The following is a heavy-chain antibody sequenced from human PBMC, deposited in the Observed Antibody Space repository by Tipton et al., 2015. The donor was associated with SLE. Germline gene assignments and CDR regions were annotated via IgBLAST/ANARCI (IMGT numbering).Heavy chain of an antibody. CDR1: GVSISSSY. CDR3: ARSRGSSNFDPPGY. V-gene: IGHV4-4*07. CDR2: IYTSGAT. Sequence: LRLSCNVSGVSISSSYWSWIRQPAGKGLEWIGRIYTSGATDDNPSLKSRVTMSVDKSKSQFSLELTSVTAADTAVYYCARSRGSSNFDPPGYWGQGTLITVSS. J-gene: IGHJ4*02. D-gene: IGHD3-16*01.